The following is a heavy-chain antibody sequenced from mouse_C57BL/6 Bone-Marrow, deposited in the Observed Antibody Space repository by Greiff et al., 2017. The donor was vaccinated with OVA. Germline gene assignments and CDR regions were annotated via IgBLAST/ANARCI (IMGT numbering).Heavy chain of an antibody. V-gene: IGHV1-72*01. D-gene: IGHD2-12*01. CDR2: IDPNSGGT. CDR3: ARSLRRGKSGYYAMDY. CDR1: GYTFTSYW. J-gene: IGHJ4*01. Sequence: QVQLKQSGAELVKPGASVKLSCKASGYTFTSYWMHWVKQRPGRGLEWIGRIDPNSGGTKYNEKFKSKATLTVDKPSSTAYMQLSSLTSEDSAVYYCARSLRRGKSGYYAMDYWGQGTSVTVSS.